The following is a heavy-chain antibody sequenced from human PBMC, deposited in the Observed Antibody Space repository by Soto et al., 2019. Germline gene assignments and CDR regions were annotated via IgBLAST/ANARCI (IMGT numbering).Heavy chain of an antibody. CDR2: IHPADSET. V-gene: IGHV5-51*01. D-gene: IGHD6-25*01. CDR1: GFSFSNYW. J-gene: IGHJ6*02. CDR3: ARVFAAVLYGVDV. Sequence: GESLKISCKGSGFSFSNYWIAWVRQMPGKGLEWMGSIHPADSETRYSPSFQGHVTMSVDKSTSTAYLQWSTLKASDTAMYYCARVFAAVLYGVDVWGQGTTVTSP.